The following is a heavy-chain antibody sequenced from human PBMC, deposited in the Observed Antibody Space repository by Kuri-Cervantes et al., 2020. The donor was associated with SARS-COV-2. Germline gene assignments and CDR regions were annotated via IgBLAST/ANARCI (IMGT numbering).Heavy chain of an antibody. CDR1: GGSFSGYY. D-gene: IGHD2-2*01. J-gene: IGHJ6*03. CDR3: ARGREGVVPATILGLGYFLYFSMDV. V-gene: IGHV4-34*01. Sequence: ESLKISCAVFGGSFSGYYWSWIRQSPGKGLEWIGKTNHSGSTNYNPSLSSRVTISVDMSKNQFSLRLSSVTAADTAMYYCARGREGVVPATILGLGYFLYFSMDVWGKGTSVTVSS. CDR2: TNHSGST.